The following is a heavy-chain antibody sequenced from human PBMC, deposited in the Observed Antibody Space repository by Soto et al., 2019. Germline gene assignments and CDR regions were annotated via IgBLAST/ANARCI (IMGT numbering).Heavy chain of an antibody. CDR3: AIFRREVDPAMIPGAY. Sequence: QVELVESGGGVVQPGGSLRLSCAASGFTFSNYGLHWVRQAPGKGLEWAAVISFDGSNKYYADSMKGRFTGSRDNSKNTLYLQMTSLRTEDTAMYYCAIFRREVDPAMIPGAYWGQGTLFTFSS. D-gene: IGHD5-18*01. V-gene: IGHV3-30*03. CDR2: ISFDGSNK. J-gene: IGHJ4*02. CDR1: GFTFSNYG.